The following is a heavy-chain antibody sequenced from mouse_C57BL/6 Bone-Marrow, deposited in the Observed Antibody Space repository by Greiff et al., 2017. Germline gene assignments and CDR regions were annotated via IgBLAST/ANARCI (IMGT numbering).Heavy chain of an antibody. CDR2: IDPSDSYT. CDR3: ALPIWYFPV. Sequence: QVQLQQPGAELVIPGASVKLSCKASGYTFTSYWMHWVKQRPGQGLAWIGEIDPSDSYTNYNQKFKGKSTLTVDKSSSTAYMQLSSLTSEDSAVYYCALPIWYFPVRGTATT. V-gene: IGHV1-69*01. D-gene: IGHD5-1*01. J-gene: IGHJ1*03. CDR1: GYTFTSYW.